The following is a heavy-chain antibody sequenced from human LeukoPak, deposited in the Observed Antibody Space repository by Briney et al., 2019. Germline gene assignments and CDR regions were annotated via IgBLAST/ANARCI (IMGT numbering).Heavy chain of an antibody. D-gene: IGHD4-17*01. CDR1: GFTFSSYT. V-gene: IGHV3-21*01. CDR2: ISSSSSYI. Sequence: GGSLRLSCAASGFTFSSYTMDWVRQAPGKGLEWVSSISSSSSYIYYADSVKGRFTISRDNAKNSLYLQINSLRAEDTAVYYCTRESPTVSIKKYGMDVWGQGTTVTV. J-gene: IGHJ6*02. CDR3: TRESPTVSIKKYGMDV.